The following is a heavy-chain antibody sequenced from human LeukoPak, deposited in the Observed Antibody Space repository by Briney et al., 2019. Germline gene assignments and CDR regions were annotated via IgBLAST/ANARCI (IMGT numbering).Heavy chain of an antibody. CDR2: ISSSGRAI. CDR1: GVTFSSYE. Sequence: GGSLRLSCAGSGVTFSSYEMNWVRQAPGKGLEWVSYISSSGRAIYYADSVKGRFTVSRDNAKNSLYLQMNSLRAEDTAVYYCARCPRWAHFDYWGQGTLVTVSS. D-gene: IGHD4-23*01. CDR3: ARCPRWAHFDY. V-gene: IGHV3-48*03. J-gene: IGHJ4*02.